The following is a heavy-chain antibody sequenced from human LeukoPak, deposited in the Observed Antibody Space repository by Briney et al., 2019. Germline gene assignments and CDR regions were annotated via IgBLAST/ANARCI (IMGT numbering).Heavy chain of an antibody. Sequence: SGGSLRLSCAASGFTFSSYGMHWVRQAPGKGLEWVAVIWYDGSNKYYADSVKGRFTISRDNSKNTLYLQMNSLRAEDTAVYYCAREAIYCSGGSCYAYAFDIWGQGTMVTVSS. CDR1: GFTFSSYG. D-gene: IGHD2-15*01. CDR2: IWYDGSNK. V-gene: IGHV3-33*01. CDR3: AREAIYCSGGSCYAYAFDI. J-gene: IGHJ3*02.